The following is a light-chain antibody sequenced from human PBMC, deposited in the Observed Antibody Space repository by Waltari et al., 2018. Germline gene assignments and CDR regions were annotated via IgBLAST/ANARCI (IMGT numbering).Light chain of an antibody. CDR1: ESVSTY. CDR2: DAS. J-gene: IGKJ4*01. CDR3: QQRSNWPPLT. Sequence: EIVLTQSPATLSLSPGERAILSCRASESVSTYFSWYQNKPGQAPRLLIYDASNRATGIPARFRGSGSGTDFTLTINSLEPEDFAVYYCQQRSNWPPLTFGGGTKVEIK. V-gene: IGKV3-11*01.